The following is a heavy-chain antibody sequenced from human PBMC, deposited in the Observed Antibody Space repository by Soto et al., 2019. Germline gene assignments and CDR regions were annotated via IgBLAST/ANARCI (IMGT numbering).Heavy chain of an antibody. CDR3: ARGLVADGYFFDY. D-gene: IGHD2-2*01. J-gene: IGHJ4*01. Sequence: SETLSPTCSVSGSAISSYYWSWIRQPPGQGLEWIGYVHYSGRTSFNPSLKSRPTMSVDMSKNQFSLKLSSVTEADTAVYYCARGLVADGYFFDYWGHGALVTVAS. CDR1: GSAISSYY. V-gene: IGHV4-59*01. CDR2: VHYSGRT.